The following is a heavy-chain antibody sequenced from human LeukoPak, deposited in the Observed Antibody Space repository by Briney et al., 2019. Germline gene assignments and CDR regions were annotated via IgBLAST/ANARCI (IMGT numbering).Heavy chain of an antibody. CDR2: ISNSGTTI. D-gene: IGHD2-15*01. CDR3: ARGDEVVAADYYCYMDV. Sequence: GGSLRLSCAASEFTFSSYEMNWVRQAPGKGLEWVSYISNSGTTIYYADSVKGRFTISRDNAKNSLNLQMNSLRAEDTAVYYCARGDEVVAADYYCYMDVWGKGTTVTISS. V-gene: IGHV3-48*03. CDR1: EFTFSSYE. J-gene: IGHJ6*03.